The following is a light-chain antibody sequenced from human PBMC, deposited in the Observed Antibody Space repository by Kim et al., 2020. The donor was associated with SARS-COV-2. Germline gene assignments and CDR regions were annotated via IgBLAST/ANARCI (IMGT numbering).Light chain of an antibody. V-gene: IGLV1-36*01. CDR1: SSKFGSYA. J-gene: IGLJ2*01. Sequence: RQEVTISGSRSSSKFGSYAVNWYQQLPGKAPKLLLYYNDLLPSGVSDRFSGSKSGTSASLAISGLQSEDEADYYCAAWDDSLNGVVFGGGTQLTVL. CDR3: AAWDDSLNGVV. CDR2: YND.